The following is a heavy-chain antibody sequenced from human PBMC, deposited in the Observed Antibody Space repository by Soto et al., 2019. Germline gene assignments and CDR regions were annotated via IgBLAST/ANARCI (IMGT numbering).Heavy chain of an antibody. CDR1: GFTFRNSA. Sequence: TGGSLRLSCAAPGFTFRNSAMNWVRQAPGKGLEWVSAIGADGVTTYYVDSVKGRFTVSRDSSKNTLYLQMNSLRAEDTAVYYCVFPSSGKYFFDYWGQGALVTVSS. CDR2: IGADGVTT. J-gene: IGHJ4*02. CDR3: VFPSSGKYFFDY. V-gene: IGHV3-23*01. D-gene: IGHD3-22*01.